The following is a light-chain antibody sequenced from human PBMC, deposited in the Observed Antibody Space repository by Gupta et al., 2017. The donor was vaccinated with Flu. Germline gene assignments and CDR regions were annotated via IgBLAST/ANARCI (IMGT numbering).Light chain of an antibody. Sequence: QSVLAPPPSASATPGQRVTISCPGSSSNIGSNNVNWYQQVPGTAPKLLIYGNSQRPSGVPDRFSGSKSGTSASLAISGLQSEDEADYYCAAWDDSLNGHYVFGTGTKVTAL. V-gene: IGLV1-44*01. J-gene: IGLJ1*01. CDR3: AAWDDSLNGHYV. CDR2: GNS. CDR1: SSNIGSNN.